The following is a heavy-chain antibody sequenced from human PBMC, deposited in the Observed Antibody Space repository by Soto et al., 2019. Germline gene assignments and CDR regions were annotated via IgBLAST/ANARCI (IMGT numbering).Heavy chain of an antibody. D-gene: IGHD3-10*01. J-gene: IGHJ6*03. V-gene: IGHV3-7*01. CDR2: INEDGSET. Sequence: EQLVESGGDLVQPGGSLRLSCAASAFTFSCYWMTWVRQAPGKGLEWVANINEDGSETYYVDSVKGRFSISRDNAEKSLFLQMNRLRVEDTAMYYCARVGISYYGSGTNMDVWGKGTTVTVS. CDR3: ARVGISYYGSGTNMDV. CDR1: AFTFSCYW.